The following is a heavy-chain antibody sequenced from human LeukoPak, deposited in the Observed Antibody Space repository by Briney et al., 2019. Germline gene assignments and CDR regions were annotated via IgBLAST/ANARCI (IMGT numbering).Heavy chain of an antibody. CDR2: ISGSSGST. Sequence: GGSLRLSCAASGFTFSNYAMTWVRQAPGKGLEWVSGISGSSGSTYYADSVKGRFTISRDNSKNTLYLQMNSLRAEDTAVYYCAKDLGYCSSTSCYNPRSYFDYWGQGTLVTVSS. J-gene: IGHJ4*02. V-gene: IGHV3-23*01. CDR3: AKDLGYCSSTSCYNPRSYFDY. CDR1: GFTFSNYA. D-gene: IGHD2-2*02.